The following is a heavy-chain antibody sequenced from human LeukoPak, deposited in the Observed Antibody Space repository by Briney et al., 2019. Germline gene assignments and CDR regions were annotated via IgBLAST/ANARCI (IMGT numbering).Heavy chain of an antibody. CDR2: IYYSGST. CDR1: SGSISSSSYY. Sequence: SETLSLTCTVSSGSISSSSYYWGWIRQPPGKGLEWIGSIYYSGSTYYNPSLKSRVTISVDTSKNQFSLKLSSVTAADTAVYYCARRTVARDYYYGMDVWGQGTTVTVSS. J-gene: IGHJ6*02. D-gene: IGHD5-12*01. CDR3: ARRTVARDYYYGMDV. V-gene: IGHV4-39*01.